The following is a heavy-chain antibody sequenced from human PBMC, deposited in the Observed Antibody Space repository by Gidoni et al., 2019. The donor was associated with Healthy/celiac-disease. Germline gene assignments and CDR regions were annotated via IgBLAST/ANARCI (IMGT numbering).Heavy chain of an antibody. CDR3: ANGLYGDYGAFDI. J-gene: IGHJ3*02. V-gene: IGHV4-61*02. CDR2: IYTSGST. CDR1: GGSISSGSYY. D-gene: IGHD4-17*01. Sequence: QVQLQESGPGLVKPSQTLSLTCTVSGGSISSGSYYWSWIRQPAGKGLEWLGRIYTSGSTNYNPSLKSRVTISVDTSKNQFSLKLSSVTAADTAVYYCANGLYGDYGAFDIWGQGTMVTVSS.